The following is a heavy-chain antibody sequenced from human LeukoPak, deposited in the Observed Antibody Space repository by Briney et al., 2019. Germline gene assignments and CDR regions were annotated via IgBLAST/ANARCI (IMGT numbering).Heavy chain of an antibody. D-gene: IGHD3-22*01. Sequence: GGSLRLSCAASGFTFSGYAMHWVRQAPGKGLEWLTVISTDGNDKRYADSVKGRFTISRDNSKNTLYLQMNSLRAEDTAVYYCAKGGAYYYDSSAYYRDWGQGTLVTVSS. CDR2: ISTDGNDK. CDR1: GFTFSGYA. CDR3: AKGGAYYYDSSAYYRD. V-gene: IGHV3-30*04. J-gene: IGHJ4*02.